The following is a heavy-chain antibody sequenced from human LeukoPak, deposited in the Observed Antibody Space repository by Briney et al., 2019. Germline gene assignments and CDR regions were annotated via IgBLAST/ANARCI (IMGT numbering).Heavy chain of an antibody. D-gene: IGHD1-26*01. Sequence: SETLSLTGTVSGCSSSSYYWIWIRQPPGKGLEWIGYIYYSGSTNYNPSLKSRVTISVDTSKNQSSLKLSSVTAADTAVYYCARANHRGTKFPFDYWGQGTLVTVSS. CDR1: GCSSSSYY. CDR3: ARANHRGTKFPFDY. V-gene: IGHV4-59*01. CDR2: IYYSGST. J-gene: IGHJ4*02.